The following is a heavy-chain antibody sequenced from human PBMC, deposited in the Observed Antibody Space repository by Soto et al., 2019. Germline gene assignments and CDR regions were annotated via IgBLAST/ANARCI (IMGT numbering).Heavy chain of an antibody. D-gene: IGHD5-18*01. CDR3: ARGRGYSYRYYYYGMDV. J-gene: IGHJ6*02. CDR2: IIPIFGTA. CDR1: GGTFSSYA. V-gene: IGHV1-69*06. Sequence: QVQLVQSGAEVKKPGSSVKGSCKASGGTFSSYAISWVRQAPGQGLEWMGGIIPIFGTANYAQKFQGRVTITADKSTSTAYMELSSLRSEDTAVYYCARGRGYSYRYYYYGMDVWGQGTMVTVSS.